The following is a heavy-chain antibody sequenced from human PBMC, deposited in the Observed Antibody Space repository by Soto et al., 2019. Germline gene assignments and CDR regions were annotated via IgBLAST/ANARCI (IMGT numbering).Heavy chain of an antibody. CDR3: ARRYCSSTSCLMDV. CDR2: ISSSSGTTI. Sequence: PWGSLLLACAFSVFTFSIYEMNWVRQAPGKGLEWVSYISSSSGTTIFYADSVKGRCTISRDNAKNSLYLQMNSLRAEDTAVYYCARRYCSSTSCLMDVWGQGTPVTVSS. D-gene: IGHD2-2*01. V-gene: IGHV3-48*03. CDR1: VFTFSIYE. J-gene: IGHJ6*02.